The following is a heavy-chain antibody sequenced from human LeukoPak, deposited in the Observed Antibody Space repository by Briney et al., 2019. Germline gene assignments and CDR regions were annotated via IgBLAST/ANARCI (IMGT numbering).Heavy chain of an antibody. D-gene: IGHD5-12*01. Sequence: SETLSLSCTVSGGSISSYYWSWIRQPPGKGLEWIGYIYYSGSTNYNPSLKSRVTISVDTSKNQFSLKLNSVTAADTAVYYCARGGWLHFFDCWGQAPLVAVS. CDR1: GGSISSYY. V-gene: IGHV4-59*08. J-gene: IGHJ4*02. CDR2: IYYSGST. CDR3: ARGGWLHFFDC.